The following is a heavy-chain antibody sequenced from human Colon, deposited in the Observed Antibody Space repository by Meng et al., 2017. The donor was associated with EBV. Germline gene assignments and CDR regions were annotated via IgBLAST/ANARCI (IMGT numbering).Heavy chain of an antibody. CDR1: GYTFSRYS. CDR3: ARDRGSSGWSNWFDP. Sequence: FKHPGASETVSCEASGYTFSRYSMHWVRQARGQGLEWMGWINTDTGKPTYARGFTGRFVFSLDTSVRTAYLQISSLKAEDAAVYYCARDRGSSGWSNWFDPWGQGTLVTVSS. CDR2: INTDTGKP. D-gene: IGHD6-13*01. J-gene: IGHJ5*02. V-gene: IGHV7-4-1*02.